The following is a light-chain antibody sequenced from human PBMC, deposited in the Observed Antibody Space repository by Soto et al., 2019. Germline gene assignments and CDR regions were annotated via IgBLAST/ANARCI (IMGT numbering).Light chain of an antibody. J-gene: IGLJ3*02. V-gene: IGLV1-51*01. CDR2: DNE. CDR3: GTWDNSLVAGV. CDR1: SSNIGNNY. Sequence: QSVLTQPPSVSAAPGQKVTISCSGSSSNIGNNYVSWYQHLPGTAPRPLIYDNEKRPSGIPDRFSGSKSGTSATLGITGLQAGDEADYYCGTWDNSLVAGVFGGGTKLTVL.